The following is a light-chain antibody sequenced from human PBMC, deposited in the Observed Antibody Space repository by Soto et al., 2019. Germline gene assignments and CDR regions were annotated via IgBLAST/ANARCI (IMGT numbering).Light chain of an antibody. CDR3: QQYDDLQYT. CDR2: DAS. Sequence: DIQMSQSPSSLSASVGDRVTITCQASQDITNYLSWYQQKPGKAPKLLNYDASNLETGVPSRFSGSGSGTDFTFSISSLQPEDIATYYCQQYDDLQYTFGQGTKLEIK. J-gene: IGKJ2*01. V-gene: IGKV1-33*01. CDR1: QDITNY.